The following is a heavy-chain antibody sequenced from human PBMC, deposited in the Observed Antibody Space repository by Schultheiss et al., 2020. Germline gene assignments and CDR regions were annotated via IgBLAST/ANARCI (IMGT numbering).Heavy chain of an antibody. J-gene: IGHJ4*02. CDR2: IHYSGST. CDR1: GGSINSGGYY. CDR3: ARDLGYGDYALGDY. Sequence: SETLSLTCTVSGGSINSGGYYWSWSRQDPGKGLEWIGYIHYSGSTYYNPSLKSRVTISVDTSKNQFSLQLNSVTPEDTAVYYCARDLGYGDYALGDYWGQGTLVTVSS. V-gene: IGHV4-31*03. D-gene: IGHD4-17*01.